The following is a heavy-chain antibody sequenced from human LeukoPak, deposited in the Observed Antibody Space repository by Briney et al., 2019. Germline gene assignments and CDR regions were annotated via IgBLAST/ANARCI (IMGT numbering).Heavy chain of an antibody. D-gene: IGHD5-12*01. CDR2: IIGSGGST. V-gene: IGHV3-23*01. J-gene: IGHJ4*02. CDR1: GFTISSYF. CDR3: AKGAYDYIEVAYFDY. Sequence: GGSLRLSCAASGFTISSYFMSGARQAPGKGLEGVAGIIGSGGSTYYADSVKGRFTISRDNSKNTLYLQVNSLTAEDTAVYYCAKGAYDYIEVAYFDYWGQGTLVTVSS.